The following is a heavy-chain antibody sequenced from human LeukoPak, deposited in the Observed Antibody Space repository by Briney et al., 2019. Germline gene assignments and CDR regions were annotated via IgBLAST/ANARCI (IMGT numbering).Heavy chain of an antibody. CDR2: IKPNSGGT. J-gene: IGHJ4*02. Sequence: ASVKVSCKASGYTFTGYYMHWVRQAPGQGLEWMGWIKPNSGGTSYAQKFQGRVTMTRDTSISTAYMELSRLRSDDTAVYYCAREDIAARTHDYWGQGTLITVSS. CDR3: AREDIAARTHDY. D-gene: IGHD6-6*01. CDR1: GYTFTGYY. V-gene: IGHV1-2*02.